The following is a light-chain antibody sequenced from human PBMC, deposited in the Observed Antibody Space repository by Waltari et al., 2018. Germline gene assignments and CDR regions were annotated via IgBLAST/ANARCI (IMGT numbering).Light chain of an antibody. CDR2: QDN. J-gene: IGLJ1*01. V-gene: IGLV3-1*01. CDR1: NLGDKY. CDR3: QAWDSSAAGV. Sequence: SYELTQPPSVSVSPGQTATISCSGDNLGDKYACWYQQKPGQSPVLVIYQDNRRPPGIPERFSGSNSGNTATPTISGTQAMDEADYYCQAWDSSAAGVFGTGTKVTVL.